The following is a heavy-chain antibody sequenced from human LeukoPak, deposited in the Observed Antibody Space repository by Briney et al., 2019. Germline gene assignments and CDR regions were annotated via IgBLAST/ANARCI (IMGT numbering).Heavy chain of an antibody. J-gene: IGHJ3*02. V-gene: IGHV4-34*01. CDR3: ARVKTSSGYYPGAFDI. D-gene: IGHD3-22*01. CDR2: INHSGST. Sequence: SETLSLTCAVYGGSFSGYYWSWIRQPPGKGLEWIGEINHSGSTNYNPSLKSRVTISVDTSKNQFSLKLSSVTAADTAVYYCARVKTSSGYYPGAFDIWGQGTMVTVSS. CDR1: GGSFSGYY.